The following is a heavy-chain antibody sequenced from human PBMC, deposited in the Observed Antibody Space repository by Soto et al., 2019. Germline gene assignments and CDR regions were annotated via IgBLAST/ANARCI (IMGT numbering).Heavy chain of an antibody. J-gene: IGHJ6*03. CDR2: ISSSSSYI. CDR1: GFTFSSYS. CDR3: ASTNSRSYYMDV. Sequence: ESGGGLVKHGGSLRLSCAASGFTFSSYSMNWVRQAPGKGLEWVSSISSSSSYIYYADSVKGRFTISRDNAKNSLYLQMISLRAEDTAVYYCASTNSRSYYMDVWGKGTTVTVSS. V-gene: IGHV3-21*01. D-gene: IGHD6-13*01.